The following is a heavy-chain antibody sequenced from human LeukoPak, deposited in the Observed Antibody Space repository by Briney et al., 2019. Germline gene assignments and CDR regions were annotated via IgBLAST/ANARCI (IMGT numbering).Heavy chain of an antibody. D-gene: IGHD3-16*01. V-gene: IGHV4-39*07. CDR1: GGSISSSSYY. CDR3: ARAEGYGRKKFDY. Sequence: SETLSLTCTVSGGSISSSSYYWGWIRQPPGKGLEWIGSIYYSGSTYYNPSLKSRVTISVDTSKNQFSLRLSSVTAADTAVYYCARAEGYGRKKFDYWGQGTLVTVSS. CDR2: IYYSGST. J-gene: IGHJ4*02.